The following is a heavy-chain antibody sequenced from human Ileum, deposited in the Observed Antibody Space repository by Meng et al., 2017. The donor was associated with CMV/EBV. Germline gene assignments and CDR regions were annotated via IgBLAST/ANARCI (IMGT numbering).Heavy chain of an antibody. J-gene: IGHJ6*02. CDR3: ARAMVPRDYYYYGMDV. CDR1: GYTFTGYY. Sequence: ASVKVSCKASGYTFTGYYMHWVRQAPGQGLEWMGWINPNSGGTNYAQKFQGRVTMTRDTSTTTAYMELSRLRSDDTAVYYCARAMVPRDYYYYGMDVWGQGTTVTVSS. V-gene: IGHV1-2*02. D-gene: IGHD5-18*01. CDR2: INPNSGGT.